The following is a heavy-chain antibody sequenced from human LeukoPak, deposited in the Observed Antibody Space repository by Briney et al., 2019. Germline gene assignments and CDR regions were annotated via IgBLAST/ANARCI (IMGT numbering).Heavy chain of an antibody. J-gene: IGHJ3*02. Sequence: SETLSLTCAVSGGSISSGGYSWSWVRQPPGGGLEGVGYIYHSGTTYYNPSLQSRVTISLDRSKNQFSLKLSSMTAADTAVYYCASGNTGYDRDAFDIWGQGTMVTVSS. V-gene: IGHV4-30-2*01. CDR2: IYHSGTT. CDR3: ASGNTGYDRDAFDI. CDR1: GGSISSGGYS. D-gene: IGHD5-12*01.